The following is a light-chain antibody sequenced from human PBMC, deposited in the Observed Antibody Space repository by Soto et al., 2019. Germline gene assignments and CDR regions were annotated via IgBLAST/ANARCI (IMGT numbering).Light chain of an antibody. J-gene: IGKJ4*01. Sequence: DIQMTQSPSSLPASVGDRVTITCRASQNIIKYLNWYQHKPGKAPTLLIYGASNLQSGVPSRFSGSESETDFTLTINGLQPEDFATYYCKDTFSMSPLTCGGGTKVEIK. CDR1: QNIIKY. CDR2: GAS. CDR3: KDTFSMSPLT. V-gene: IGKV1-39*01.